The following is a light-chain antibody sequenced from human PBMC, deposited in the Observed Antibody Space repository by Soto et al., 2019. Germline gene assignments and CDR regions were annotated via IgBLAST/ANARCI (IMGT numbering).Light chain of an antibody. Sequence: DIQMTQSPSSLSASVGDRVTITCRASQSISSYLNWYQQKPGKAPKLLIYAASSLQSGVPSRFSDSGSGTDFTLPISSLQPEDFATYYCQQSYSTPHPFGQGTKLEIK. CDR1: QSISSY. CDR3: QQSYSTPHP. CDR2: AAS. V-gene: IGKV1-39*01. J-gene: IGKJ2*01.